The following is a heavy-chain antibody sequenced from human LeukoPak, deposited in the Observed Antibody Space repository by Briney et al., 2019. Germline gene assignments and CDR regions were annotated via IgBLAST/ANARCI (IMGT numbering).Heavy chain of an antibody. CDR2: ISSSSSYI. D-gene: IGHD4-23*01. Sequence: PGGSLRLSCAASGFTFSSYNMNWVRQDPGKGLEWVSSISSSSSYIFYADSVKGRFTISRDNAKNSLYLQMNSLRVEDTAVYYCARGGGGNGNDAFDIWGQGTMVTVSS. J-gene: IGHJ3*02. CDR3: ARGGGGNGNDAFDI. CDR1: GFTFSSYN. V-gene: IGHV3-21*01.